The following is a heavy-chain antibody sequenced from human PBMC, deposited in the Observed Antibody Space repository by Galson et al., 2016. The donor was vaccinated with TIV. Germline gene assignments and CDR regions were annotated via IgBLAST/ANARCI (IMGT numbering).Heavy chain of an antibody. J-gene: IGHJ4*02. Sequence: SLRLSCAASGFTFRSHSMIWVRQTPGKGLEWVSLIYSSDTTSYADSVRGRFTISRDNSRNTLFLEMNSLRVEDTAIYYCAREGRGAAYPNNFDHWGQGTLVTVSS. CDR2: IYSSDTT. CDR1: GFTFRSHS. V-gene: IGHV3-53*01. D-gene: IGHD1-26*01. CDR3: AREGRGAAYPNNFDH.